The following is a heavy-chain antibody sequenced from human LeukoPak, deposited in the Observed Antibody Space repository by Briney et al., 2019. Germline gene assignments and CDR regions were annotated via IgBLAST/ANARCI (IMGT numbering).Heavy chain of an antibody. CDR2: ISQSGST. Sequence: SGTLSLTCAVSGXSISSSNWWSWVRQPPEKGLEWIGEISQSGSTNYNPSPKSRVTMSVDKSKNQFSLKLTSVTAADTAVYYCARAGRYYDSTGYYWYFDFWGQGTLVTVSS. CDR1: GXSISSSNW. D-gene: IGHD3-22*01. V-gene: IGHV4-4*02. J-gene: IGHJ4*02. CDR3: ARAGRYYDSTGYYWYFDF.